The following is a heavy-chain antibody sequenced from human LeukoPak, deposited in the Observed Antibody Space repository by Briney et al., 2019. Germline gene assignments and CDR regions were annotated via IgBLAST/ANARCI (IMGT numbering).Heavy chain of an antibody. Sequence: GESLKISCKGSGYSFTSYWIGWVRPMPGKGLEWMGIIYPGDSDTRYSPSFQGQVTISADKSISTAYLQWSSLKASDTAMYYCARRYYDFWSGYYAFDYWGQGTLVTVSS. J-gene: IGHJ4*02. CDR2: IYPGDSDT. CDR3: ARRYYDFWSGYYAFDY. CDR1: GYSFTSYW. V-gene: IGHV5-51*01. D-gene: IGHD3-3*01.